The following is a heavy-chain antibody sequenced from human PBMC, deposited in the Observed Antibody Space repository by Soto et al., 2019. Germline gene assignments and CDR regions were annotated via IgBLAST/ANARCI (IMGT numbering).Heavy chain of an antibody. CDR3: ARAIHYAVPAQEWFGP. Sequence: QVRLQESGPGLVKPSETLSLNCTVSGDSISSSSYFWAWIRRSPGKGLEWIATISYNVRTYYNPSLKSRVTTSVDTSKNQFSLKLPSVTAANTAIYYCARAIHYAVPAQEWFGPWGQGTLVSVSS. CDR2: ISYNVRT. J-gene: IGHJ5*02. D-gene: IGHD3-16*01. CDR1: GDSISSSSYF. V-gene: IGHV4-39*02.